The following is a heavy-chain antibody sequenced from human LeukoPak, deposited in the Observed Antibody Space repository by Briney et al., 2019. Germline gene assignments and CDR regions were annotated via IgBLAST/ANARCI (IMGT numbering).Heavy chain of an antibody. V-gene: IGHV3-23*01. D-gene: IGHD6-13*01. CDR1: GFTFISYA. Sequence: GGSLRLSCAASGFTFISYAMSWVRQAPGKGLEWVSGISGSGGSTYYADSVKGRFTISRDNSKNTLYVQMNSLRAEDTAVYFCASQYTSSRIFDDWGQGTLVTVSS. CDR2: ISGSGGST. J-gene: IGHJ4*02. CDR3: ASQYTSSRIFDD.